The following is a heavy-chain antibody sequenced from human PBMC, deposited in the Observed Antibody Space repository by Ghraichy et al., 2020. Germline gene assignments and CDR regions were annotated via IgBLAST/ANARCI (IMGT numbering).Heavy chain of an antibody. Sequence: LTCTVSGGSISSYYWSWIRQPPGKGLEWIGYIYTSGSTNYNPSLKSRVTISVDTSKNQFSLKLSSVTAADTAVYYCAATYGSGSYSNLYYYYGMDVWGQGTTVTVSS. D-gene: IGHD3-10*01. CDR1: GGSISSYY. CDR3: AATYGSGSYSNLYYYYGMDV. CDR2: IYTSGST. V-gene: IGHV4-4*09. J-gene: IGHJ6*02.